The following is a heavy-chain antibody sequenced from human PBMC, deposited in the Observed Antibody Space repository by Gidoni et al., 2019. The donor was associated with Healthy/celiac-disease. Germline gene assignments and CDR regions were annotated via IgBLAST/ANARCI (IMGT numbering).Heavy chain of an antibody. V-gene: IGHV3-30*18. J-gene: IGHJ4*02. CDR3: AKGSIVVVTAIGSY. CDR1: GFHFSSYG. Sequence: QVQLVESGGGVVQPGRSLRLSCAASGFHFSSYGMHWVRQAPGKGLEWVAVISYDGSNKYYADSVKGRFTISRDNSKNTLYLQMNSLRAEDTAVYYCAKGSIVVVTAIGSYWGQGTLVTVSS. D-gene: IGHD2-21*02. CDR2: ISYDGSNK.